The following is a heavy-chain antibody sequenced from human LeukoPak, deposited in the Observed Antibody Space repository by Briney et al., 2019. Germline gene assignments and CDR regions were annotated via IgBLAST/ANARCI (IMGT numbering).Heavy chain of an antibody. CDR1: GYSFTSYW. D-gene: IGHD2-2*01. J-gene: IGHJ5*02. Sequence: GEPLKISCKGSGYSFTSYWIGWVRQMPGKGLEWMEIIYPGDSDTRYSPSFQGQVTISADKSISTAYLQWSSLKASDTAMYYCARLAGYCSSTSCYGGNWFDPWGQGTLVTVSS. CDR2: IYPGDSDT. V-gene: IGHV5-51*01. CDR3: ARLAGYCSSTSCYGGNWFDP.